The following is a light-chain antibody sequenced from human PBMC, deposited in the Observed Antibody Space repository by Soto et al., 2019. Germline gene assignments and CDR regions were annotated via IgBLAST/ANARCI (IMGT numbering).Light chain of an antibody. CDR1: HNIERW. J-gene: IGKJ1*01. Sequence: IQTTQSPSTLSAPVGDRVTITCRASHNIERWMAWYQQKRGRAPSLLIFDATTLHSGVPSRFSGGGSGTEFTLTINGLQPDDFATYYCQQFAKSSTFGQGTKVDIK. V-gene: IGKV1-5*01. CDR3: QQFAKSST. CDR2: DAT.